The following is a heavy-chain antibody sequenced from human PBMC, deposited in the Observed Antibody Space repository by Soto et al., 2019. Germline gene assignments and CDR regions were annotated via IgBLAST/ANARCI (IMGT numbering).Heavy chain of an antibody. J-gene: IGHJ5*02. CDR3: ERNGCYGDYSSNYFDP. V-gene: IGHV5-51*01. Sequence: GESPKISFKGSRYSFPNYWIAWVRQMPGKGVESIGLFYPSDSDTIFSPSFQGQVTISADKSISTAYLPWSSLKDSGTAIYYCERNGCYGDYSSNYFDPWGQGTLVTVSS. CDR1: RYSFPNYW. D-gene: IGHD4-17*01. CDR2: FYPSDSDT.